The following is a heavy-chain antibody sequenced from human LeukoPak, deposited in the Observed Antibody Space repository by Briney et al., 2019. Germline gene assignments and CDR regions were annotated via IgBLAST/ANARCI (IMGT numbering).Heavy chain of an antibody. Sequence: GGSLRLSCAASGFTFSSYGMTWVRQAPGKGLEWVSAISGSGGSTYYADSVQGRFTISRDNSKNTLYLQMNSLRAEDTAVYYCAKLGSSSTWRYFDYWGQGTLVTVSS. CDR3: AKLGSSSTWRYFDY. D-gene: IGHD6-13*01. J-gene: IGHJ4*02. CDR2: ISGSGGST. V-gene: IGHV3-23*01. CDR1: GFTFSSYG.